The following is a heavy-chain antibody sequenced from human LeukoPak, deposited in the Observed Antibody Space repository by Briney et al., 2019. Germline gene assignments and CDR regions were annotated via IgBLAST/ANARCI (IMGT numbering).Heavy chain of an antibody. J-gene: IGHJ4*02. D-gene: IGHD3-3*01. CDR2: ISYDGSNK. CDR3: ARHEGLYY. Sequence: GGSLRLSCAASGFTFSGYGMHWVRQAPGKGLEWVAVISYDGSNKYYADSVKGRFTISRDNAKNSLYLQMNSLRAEDTAVYYCARHEGLYYWGQGTLVTVSS. CDR1: GFTFSGYG. V-gene: IGHV3-30*03.